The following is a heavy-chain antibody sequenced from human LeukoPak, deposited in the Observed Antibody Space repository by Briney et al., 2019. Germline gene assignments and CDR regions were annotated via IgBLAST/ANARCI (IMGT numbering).Heavy chain of an antibody. Sequence: PSETLSLTCAVYGGSFSGYYWSWIRQPPGKGLEWIGSIYHSGSTYYNPSLKSRVTISVDTSRNQFSLKLSSVTAADTAVYYCARLMFYWGQGTLVTVSS. CDR3: ARLMFY. D-gene: IGHD3-10*02. CDR1: GGSFSGYY. J-gene: IGHJ4*02. V-gene: IGHV4-34*01. CDR2: IYHSGST.